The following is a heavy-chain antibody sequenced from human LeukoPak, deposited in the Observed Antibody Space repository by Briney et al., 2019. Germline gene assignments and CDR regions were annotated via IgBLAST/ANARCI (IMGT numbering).Heavy chain of an antibody. D-gene: IGHD3-10*01. CDR2: IRQDGSQK. J-gene: IGHJ4*02. V-gene: IGHV3-7*01. CDR3: ARESAATTSMVDFDY. Sequence: PGVSLRLSCATSGFTFNSYWMTWVRQAPGKGLEWVATIRQDGSQKYYVDSVKGRFTVSRDNAKNSLYLEMNSLRAEDTAVYYCARESAATTSMVDFDYWGQGTLVTVSS. CDR1: GFTFNSYW.